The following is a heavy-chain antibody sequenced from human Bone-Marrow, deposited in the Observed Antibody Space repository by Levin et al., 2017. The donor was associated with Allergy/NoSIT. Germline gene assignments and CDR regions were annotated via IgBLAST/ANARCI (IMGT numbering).Heavy chain of an antibody. CDR3: AREDGATFDT. CDR2: IYYSGST. CDR1: GGSISSGGYH. V-gene: IGHV4-31*03. J-gene: IGHJ4*02. Sequence: LRLSCTVSGGSISSGGYHWSWIRQHAGKGLEWIGYIYYSGSTYYNPSLKSRAMISLDTSKNQFSLKVTSATAADAAGYDCAREDGATFDTWGQGTLVTVSS. D-gene: IGHD3-9*01.